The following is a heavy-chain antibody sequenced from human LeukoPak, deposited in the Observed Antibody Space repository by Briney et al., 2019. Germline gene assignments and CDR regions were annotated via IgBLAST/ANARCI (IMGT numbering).Heavy chain of an antibody. J-gene: IGHJ3*02. D-gene: IGHD3-9*01. CDR2: ISSSSYI. CDR3: ARGGYLDWLGAFDI. CDR1: GFTFSSYS. Sequence: GGSLRLSCAASGFTFSSYSMNWVRQAPGKGLEWVSSISSSSYIYYADSVKGRFTISRDNAKNSLYLQMNSLRAEDTAVYYCARGGYLDWLGAFDIWGQGTMITVSS. V-gene: IGHV3-21*01.